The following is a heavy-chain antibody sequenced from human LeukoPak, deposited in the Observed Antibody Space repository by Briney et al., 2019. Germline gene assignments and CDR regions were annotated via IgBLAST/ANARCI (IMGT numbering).Heavy chain of an antibody. J-gene: IGHJ5*02. Sequence: PSQTLSLTCAVSGGSISSGGYSWSWIRQPPGKGLEWIGYIYYSGSTYYNPSLKSRVTISVDKSKNQFSLKLSSVTAADTAVYYCARGARGYPTDTQTGFDPWGQGTLVTVSS. V-gene: IGHV4-30-4*07. D-gene: IGHD6-25*01. CDR1: GGSISSGGYS. CDR3: ARGARGYPTDTQTGFDP. CDR2: IYYSGST.